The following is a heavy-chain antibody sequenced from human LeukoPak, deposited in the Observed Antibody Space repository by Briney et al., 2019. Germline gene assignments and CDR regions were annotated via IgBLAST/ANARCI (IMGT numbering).Heavy chain of an antibody. V-gene: IGHV3-21*01. D-gene: IGHD2-8*01. Sequence: GSLRLSCAASGFTFSTYSMNWVRQAPGKGLEWVSSISSSSSFIYYADSVKGRFTISRDNAKNSLYLQMNSLRAEDTAVYYCARGITSGPQSIRAFDIWGQGTMVTVSS. CDR3: ARGITSGPQSIRAFDI. J-gene: IGHJ3*02. CDR2: ISSSSSFI. CDR1: GFTFSTYS.